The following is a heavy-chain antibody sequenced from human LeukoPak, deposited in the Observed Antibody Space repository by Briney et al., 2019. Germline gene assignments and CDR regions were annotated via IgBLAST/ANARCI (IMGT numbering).Heavy chain of an antibody. D-gene: IGHD3-22*01. CDR2: IYYTGST. V-gene: IGHV4-61*08. J-gene: IGHJ3*02. CDR1: GGSVSSGAYY. CDR3: ARNLGSGYYNDAFDI. Sequence: SETLSLTCTVSGGSVSSGAYYWSWIRQPPGKGLEWIGYIYYTGSTNFNPSLKSRLTISVDTSKNQFSLKLSSVTAEDTAVYYCARNLGSGYYNDAFDIWGQGTMVTVSS.